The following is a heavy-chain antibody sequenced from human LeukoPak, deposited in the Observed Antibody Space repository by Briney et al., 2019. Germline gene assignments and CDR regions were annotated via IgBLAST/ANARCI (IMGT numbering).Heavy chain of an antibody. CDR3: AKDPYYDFWSAPPPDY. V-gene: IGHV3-23*01. CDR2: ISGSGGST. CDR1: GFTFSSFA. J-gene: IGHJ4*02. D-gene: IGHD3-3*01. Sequence: PGGSLRLSCAASGFTFSSFAMSWVRQAPGKGLEWVSAISGSGGSTYYAGSVKGRFTISRDNSKNTLYLQMNSLRAEDTALYYCAKDPYYDFWSAPPPDYWGQGTLVTVSS.